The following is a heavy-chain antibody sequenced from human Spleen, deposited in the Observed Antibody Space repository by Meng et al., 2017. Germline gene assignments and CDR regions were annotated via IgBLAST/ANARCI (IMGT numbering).Heavy chain of an antibody. CDR3: ASQEESGWYAYPGY. D-gene: IGHD6-19*01. Sequence: QVQLQESGPGLVRPPETLSLTCTVSGGSVSSISYYWSWIRQPPGRGLEWIGDISYSGSTRYNSSLMSRVTISVDTSKNQFSLKLSPVTAADTAVYYCASQEESGWYAYPGYWGQGTLVTVSS. CDR2: ISYSGST. J-gene: IGHJ4*02. V-gene: IGHV4-61*01. CDR1: GGSVSSISYY.